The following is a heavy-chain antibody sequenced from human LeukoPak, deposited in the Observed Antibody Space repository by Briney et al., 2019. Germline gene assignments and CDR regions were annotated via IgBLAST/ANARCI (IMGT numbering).Heavy chain of an antibody. D-gene: IGHD3-3*01. J-gene: IGHJ4*02. CDR2: IIPIFGTA. CDR1: GGTFSSYA. CDR3: ARGPRPTYYDFWSGYYTGEYFDY. V-gene: IGHV1-69*13. Sequence: SVKVSCKASGGTFSSYAISWVRQAPGQGLEWMGGIIPIFGTANYAQKFQGRVTITADESTSTAYMELSSLRCEDTAVYYCARGPRPTYYDFWSGYYTGEYFDYWGQGILVTVSS.